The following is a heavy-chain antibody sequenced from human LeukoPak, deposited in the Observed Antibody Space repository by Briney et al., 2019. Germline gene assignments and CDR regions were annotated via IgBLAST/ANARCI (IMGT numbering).Heavy chain of an antibody. CDR3: ARGSFCSGGSCHGGFFEY. J-gene: IGHJ4*02. Sequence: GGSLRLSCAASGFTFSSYAMHWVRQAPGKGLEWVAVIWYDGSSIYYADSVKGRFTMSRDNSKNTLYLQMSSLRAEDTAVYYCARGSFCSGGSCHGGFFEYWGQGTLVTVSS. D-gene: IGHD2-15*01. CDR1: GFTFSSYA. CDR2: IWYDGSSI. V-gene: IGHV3-33*08.